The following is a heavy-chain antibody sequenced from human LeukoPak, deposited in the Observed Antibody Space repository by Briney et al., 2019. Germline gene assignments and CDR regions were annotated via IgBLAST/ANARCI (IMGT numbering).Heavy chain of an antibody. CDR3: ARVGYGRGGYGMDV. Sequence: ASVKVSCKASGYTFTGYYMHWMRQAPGQGLEWMGWINPNSGGTNYAQKFQGRVTMTRDTSISTAYMELSRLRSDDTAVYYCARVGYGRGGYGMDVWGQGTTVTVSS. J-gene: IGHJ6*02. CDR1: GYTFTGYY. CDR2: INPNSGGT. D-gene: IGHD6-19*01. V-gene: IGHV1-2*02.